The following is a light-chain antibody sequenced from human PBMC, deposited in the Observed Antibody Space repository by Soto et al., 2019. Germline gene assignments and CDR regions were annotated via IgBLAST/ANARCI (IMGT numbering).Light chain of an antibody. CDR2: DAS. V-gene: IGKV1-33*01. CDR1: QDISNY. J-gene: IGKJ4*01. Sequence: DIQMTQSPSSLSASVGDRVTITCQASQDISNYLNWYQQKPGKAPKLLIYDASNLETGVPSRFSGSGSGTDFTYTISSLQHEDIATYYCQQYDKLPTFGGGTKVEIK. CDR3: QQYDKLPT.